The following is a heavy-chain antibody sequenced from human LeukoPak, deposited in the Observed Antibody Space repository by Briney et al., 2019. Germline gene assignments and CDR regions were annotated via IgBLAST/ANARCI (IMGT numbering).Heavy chain of an antibody. CDR3: SRRKPTSGAQYWFDP. Sequence: GASVKVSCKASGYTFTSYDINWVRQATGQGLEWMGWMNPNSGDTGYAQEFQGRVTMTRDISISTAYMELSSLTSEVTAVYFCSRRKPTSGAQYWFDPWGQGTLVTVSS. CDR1: GYTFTSYD. D-gene: IGHD3-10*01. V-gene: IGHV1-8*01. J-gene: IGHJ5*02. CDR2: MNPNSGDT.